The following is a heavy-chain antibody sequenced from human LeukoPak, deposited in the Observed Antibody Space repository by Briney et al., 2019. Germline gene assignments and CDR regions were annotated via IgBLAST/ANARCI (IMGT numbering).Heavy chain of an antibody. V-gene: IGHV3-74*01. D-gene: IGHD3-16*01. CDR1: GVTFSSYW. CDR3: ARGGDY. J-gene: IGHJ4*02. CDR2: SDGSST. Sequence: GGSLRLSCAASGVTFSSYWMHWVRQAPGKGLVWVSRSDGSSTSYADSVKGRFTISRDNAKNTLYLQMNSLRAEDTAVYYCARGGDYWGQGTLVTVSS.